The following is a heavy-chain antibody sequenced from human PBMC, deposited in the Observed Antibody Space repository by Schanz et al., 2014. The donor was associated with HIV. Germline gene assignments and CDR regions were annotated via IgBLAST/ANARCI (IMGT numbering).Heavy chain of an antibody. CDR2: ISASGGST. D-gene: IGHD4-17*01. J-gene: IGHJ4*02. V-gene: IGHV3-23*01. CDR1: GFTFSSYA. CDR3: ARDLHDYGDARTDY. Sequence: EVQLLESGGGLVQPGGSLRLSCAASGFTFSSYAMSWVRQAPGKGLEWVSTISASGGSTYYADSVLARFTISRDNAKNSLHLQMSRLGAEDTAVYYCARDLHDYGDARTDYWGQGILVTVSS.